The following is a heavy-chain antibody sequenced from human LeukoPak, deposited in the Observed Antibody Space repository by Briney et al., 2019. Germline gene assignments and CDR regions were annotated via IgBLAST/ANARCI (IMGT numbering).Heavy chain of an antibody. Sequence: GGSLRLSCAASGFTFSSYAMSWVRQAPGKGLEWVSAISGSGGSTYYADSVKGRFTISRDNSKNTLYLQMNSLRAENTVVYYCAKALYYYGSGYDYWGQGTLVTVSS. V-gene: IGHV3-23*01. CDR2: ISGSGGST. CDR1: GFTFSSYA. CDR3: AKALYYYGSGYDY. J-gene: IGHJ4*02. D-gene: IGHD3-10*01.